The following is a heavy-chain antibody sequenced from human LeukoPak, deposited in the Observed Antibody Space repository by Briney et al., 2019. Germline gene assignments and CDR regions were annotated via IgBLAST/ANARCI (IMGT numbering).Heavy chain of an antibody. CDR2: INPNSGGT. J-gene: IGHJ4*02. V-gene: IGHV1-2*02. CDR3: ARVDDRGHYYDSSGPRKLFDY. CDR1: GYTFTGCY. D-gene: IGHD3-22*01. Sequence: ASVEVLCRASGYTFTGCYMHGVRQAPGQGLEWMGCINPNSGGTNYAQKFKGRVTMNRDTSISTAYMELSRLRPDDTAVYYCARVDDRGHYYDSSGPRKLFDYWGQGTLVNVSS.